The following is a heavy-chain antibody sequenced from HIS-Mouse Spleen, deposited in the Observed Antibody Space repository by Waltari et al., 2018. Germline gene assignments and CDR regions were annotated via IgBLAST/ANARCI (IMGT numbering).Heavy chain of an antibody. CDR3: ARDDSSSWYYYYYGMDV. D-gene: IGHD6-13*01. V-gene: IGHV1-2*02. CDR1: GYTFTGYY. CDR2: INPNSGGT. Sequence: QVQLVQSGAEVKKPGASVKVPCKASGYTFTGYYMHWVRQAPGQGLEWMGWINPNSGGTNYAQKFQGRVTMTRDTSISTAYMELSRLRSDDTAVYYCARDDSSSWYYYYYGMDVWGQGTTVTVSS. J-gene: IGHJ6*02.